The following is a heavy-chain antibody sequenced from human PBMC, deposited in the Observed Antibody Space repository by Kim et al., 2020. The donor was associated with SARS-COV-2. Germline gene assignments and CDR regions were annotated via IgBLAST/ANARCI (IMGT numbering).Heavy chain of an antibody. V-gene: IGHV1-46*01. J-gene: IGHJ4*02. CDR1: GYTFTSNH. CDR3: ARDREGDWTFDY. CDR2: ITPSDGNT. D-gene: IGHD2-21*02. Sequence: ASVKVSCNASGYTFTSNHMHWVRQAPGQGLEWMGMITPSDGNTNYAQKFQGSVTMTRDTSTSTVYIELSSLRSEDTAVYYCARDREGDWTFDYWGQGTLVTVSS.